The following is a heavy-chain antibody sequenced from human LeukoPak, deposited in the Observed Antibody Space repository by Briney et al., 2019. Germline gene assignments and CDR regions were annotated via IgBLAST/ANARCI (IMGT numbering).Heavy chain of an antibody. CDR2: ISGSGDFT. V-gene: IGHV3-23*01. CDR1: GFTFNKHA. J-gene: IGHJ4*02. D-gene: IGHD1-26*01. CDR3: AKAQWELLPYYFEY. Sequence: GGSLRLSCAASGFTFNKHAVNWVRQAPGKGLEWVSFISGSGDFTYYADSVKGRFTISRDNSKNTLYLQMNSLRAEDTAVYYCAKAQWELLPYYFEYWGQGTLVTVSS.